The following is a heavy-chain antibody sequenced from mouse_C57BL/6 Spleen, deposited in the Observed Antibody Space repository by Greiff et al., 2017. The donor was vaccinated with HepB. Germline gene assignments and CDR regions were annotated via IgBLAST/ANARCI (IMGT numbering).Heavy chain of an antibody. J-gene: IGHJ3*01. D-gene: IGHD2-3*01. CDR3: ATHDGYFAWFAY. CDR2: IHPNSGST. V-gene: IGHV1-64*01. Sequence: VQLQQPGAELVKPGASVKLSCKASGYTFTSYWMHWVKQRPGQGLEWIGMIHPNSGSTNYNEKFKSKATLTVDKSSSTAYMQLSSLTSEDSAVYYCATHDGYFAWFAYWGQGTLVTVSA. CDR1: GYTFTSYW.